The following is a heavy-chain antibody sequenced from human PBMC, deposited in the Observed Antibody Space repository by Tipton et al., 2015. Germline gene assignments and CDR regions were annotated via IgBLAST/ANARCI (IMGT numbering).Heavy chain of an antibody. CDR1: GFTFSTYS. CDR3: APDYGGNSGGVY. J-gene: IGHJ4*02. Sequence: SLRLSCAASGFTFSTYSMNWVRQAPGKGLEWVSFISSSSSTIYYADSVKGRFTISRDNAKNSLYLQMNSLRDEDTAMYYCAPDYGGNSGGVYWGQGTLVTVSS. D-gene: IGHD4-23*01. CDR2: ISSSSSTI. V-gene: IGHV3-48*02.